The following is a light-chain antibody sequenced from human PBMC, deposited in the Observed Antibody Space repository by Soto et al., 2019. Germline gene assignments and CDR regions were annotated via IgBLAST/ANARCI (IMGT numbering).Light chain of an antibody. CDR2: DGS. CDR1: QSVSSSY. V-gene: IGKV3D-20*01. CDR3: QQYLNSPWT. Sequence: EIVLTQSPATLSLSPGERATLSCGASQSVSSSYLAWYQQKPGQAPRLIIYDGSSRATAIPDRFSGSGSGTGFSLTITRLEPEDFAVYYCQQYLNSPWTFGQGTKVDIK. J-gene: IGKJ1*01.